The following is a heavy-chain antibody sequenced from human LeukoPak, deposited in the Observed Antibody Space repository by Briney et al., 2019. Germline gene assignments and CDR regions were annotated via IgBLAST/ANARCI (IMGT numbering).Heavy chain of an antibody. Sequence: PSETLSLTCTVSGGSISSSSYYWGWIRQPPGKGLEWIGSIYYSGSTYYNPSLKSRVTISVDTSKNQFSLKLSSVTAADTAVYYCARCRYCSSTSCYAPYYYYYMDVWGKGTTVTVSS. CDR3: ARCRYCSSTSCYAPYYYYYMDV. V-gene: IGHV4-39*01. CDR2: IYYSGST. CDR1: GGSISSSSYY. J-gene: IGHJ6*03. D-gene: IGHD2-2*01.